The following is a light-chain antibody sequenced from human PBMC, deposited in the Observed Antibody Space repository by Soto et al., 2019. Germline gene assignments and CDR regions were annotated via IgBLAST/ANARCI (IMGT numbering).Light chain of an antibody. Sequence: QAVVPQESSFSVSPGGTVTLTCGLISGSVSTAHNPTWYQQTPGQAPRTLIYSTSTRSSGVPDRFSGSILGNKAALTITGAQADDESDYYCALFMGNGISVFGPGTKLTVL. CDR1: SGSVSTAHN. V-gene: IGLV8-61*01. CDR2: STS. J-gene: IGLJ1*01. CDR3: ALFMGNGISV.